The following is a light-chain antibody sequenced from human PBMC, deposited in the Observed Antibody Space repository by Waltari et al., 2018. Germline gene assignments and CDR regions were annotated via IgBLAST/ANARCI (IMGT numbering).Light chain of an antibody. J-gene: IGKJ5*01. CDR3: QQSYSSPRVT. V-gene: IGKV1-39*01. Sequence: DFQLTQSPSSLSASVGDRVTIACRASQNIGNYLNWYQQKVGKAPKLLIYGASTLQNGVPSRFSGGGSGTDFTLTISRLQPDDFATYFCQQSYSSPRVTFGQGTRLEIK. CDR2: GAS. CDR1: QNIGNY.